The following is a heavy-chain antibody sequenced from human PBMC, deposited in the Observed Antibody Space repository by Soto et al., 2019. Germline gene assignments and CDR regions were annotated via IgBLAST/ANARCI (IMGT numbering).Heavy chain of an antibody. V-gene: IGHV1-69*06. J-gene: IGHJ3*02. CDR1: GGTLSDHG. CDR3: ALGVFDSGNNYTGPSAFDI. CDR2: TIPVFNAP. D-gene: IGHD3-10*01. Sequence: QVQLEQSGAEVKKPGSSVKVSCKASGGTLSDHGVAWLRQAPGQGLEWMGGTIPVFNAPKYAPKFQGRVTIAADKSTNIAYMELSSLRPEDTALYYCALGVFDSGNNYTGPSAFDIWGQGTMVIVSS.